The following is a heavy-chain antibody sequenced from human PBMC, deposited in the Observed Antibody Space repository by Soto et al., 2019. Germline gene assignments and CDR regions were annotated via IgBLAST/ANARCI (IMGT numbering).Heavy chain of an antibody. Sequence: SETLSLTCAVVGDSLRGQSWNWIRQSPGKGLEWIGELDQSGGTNYNPSLKSRAIISDDTSKNQFSLTLTSVTAADTAVYYCARDDTYGWSGESLDVWGQGTTVTVS. V-gene: IGHV4-34*01. CDR3: ARDDTYGWSGESLDV. CDR2: LDQSGGT. D-gene: IGHD6-19*01. J-gene: IGHJ6*02. CDR1: GDSLRGQS.